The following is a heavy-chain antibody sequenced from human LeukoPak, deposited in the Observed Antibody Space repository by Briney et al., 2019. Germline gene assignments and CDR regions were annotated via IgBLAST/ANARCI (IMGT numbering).Heavy chain of an antibody. D-gene: IGHD2-2*01. CDR1: GYTYTGYY. V-gene: IGHV1-2*02. Sequence: ASVKVSCKASGYTYTGYYMHWVRQAPGQGLEWMGWINPNSGGTNYAQKFQGRVTMTRDTSISTAYMELSRLRSDDTAVYYCARDCSSTSCYDYWGQGTLVTVSS. J-gene: IGHJ4*02. CDR3: ARDCSSTSCYDY. CDR2: INPNSGGT.